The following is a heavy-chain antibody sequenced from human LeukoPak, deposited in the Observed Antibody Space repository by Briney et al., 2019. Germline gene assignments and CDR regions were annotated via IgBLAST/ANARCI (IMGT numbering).Heavy chain of an antibody. CDR3: AREPRSNHYYYYMDV. J-gene: IGHJ6*03. CDR2: IYASGST. V-gene: IGHV4-4*07. Sequence: PSETLSLTCTVSGGSISSYYWSWIRQPAGKGLEWIGRIYASGSTNYNPSLKSRVTMSVDTSKNQFSLKLISVTAADTAVYYCAREPRSNHYYYYMDVWGKGTTVTVSS. CDR1: GGSISSYY.